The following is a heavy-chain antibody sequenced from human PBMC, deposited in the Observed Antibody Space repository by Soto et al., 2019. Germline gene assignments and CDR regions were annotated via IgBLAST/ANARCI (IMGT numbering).Heavy chain of an antibody. CDR2: IYYSGST. CDR1: GGSISSGDYY. V-gene: IGHV4-30-4*01. D-gene: IGHD5-18*01. J-gene: IGHJ5*02. CDR3: AGIQSKRLSGLDP. Sequence: SETLSLTCTVSGGSISSGDYYWSWIRQPPGKGLEWIGYIYYSGSTYYNPSLKSRVTISVDTSKNHFSLKLSSVTAADTAVYYCAGIQSKRLSGLDPWGQGTLVTVSS.